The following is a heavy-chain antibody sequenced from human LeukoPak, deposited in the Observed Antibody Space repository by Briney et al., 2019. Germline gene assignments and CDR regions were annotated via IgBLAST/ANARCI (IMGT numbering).Heavy chain of an antibody. CDR2: ISHSSSYI. CDR1: GFTFSSYN. Sequence: GGSLRLSCAASGFTFSSYNMHWDRQAPGKGLEWVSSISHSSSYIYYTESLKGRFTISRDNAKNSLYLQMNSLRAEDTALYYCAREDDYGSNCVDYWGQGTLVTVSS. D-gene: IGHD4-23*01. CDR3: AREDDYGSNCVDY. V-gene: IGHV3-21*06. J-gene: IGHJ4*02.